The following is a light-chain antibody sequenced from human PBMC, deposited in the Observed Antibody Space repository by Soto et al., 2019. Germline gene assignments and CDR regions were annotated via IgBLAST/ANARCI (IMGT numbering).Light chain of an antibody. CDR1: SSDVGGYNS. V-gene: IGLV2-8*01. CDR2: EVT. CDR3: SSYAGSDIDV. J-gene: IGLJ1*01. Sequence: QSALTQPPSASGSPGQSVTISCTGTSSDVGGYNSVSWYQHHPGKAPKLMIYEVTKRPSGVPDRFSGSKSANTASLTVSGLQAEDEADYYCSSYAGSDIDVFGTGTKVTVL.